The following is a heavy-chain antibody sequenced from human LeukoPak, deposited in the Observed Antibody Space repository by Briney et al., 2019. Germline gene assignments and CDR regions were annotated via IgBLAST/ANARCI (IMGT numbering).Heavy chain of an antibody. J-gene: IGHJ4*02. Sequence: GGSLRLSCAASGFTFSSYGMHWVRQAPGKGLEWVAVISYDGSNKYYADSVKGRFTISRDNSKNTLYLQMNSLRAEDTAVYYCAKSRDIVVVVAAVDYWGQGTLVTVSS. D-gene: IGHD2-15*01. CDR2: ISYDGSNK. CDR3: AKSRDIVVVVAAVDY. V-gene: IGHV3-30*18. CDR1: GFTFSSYG.